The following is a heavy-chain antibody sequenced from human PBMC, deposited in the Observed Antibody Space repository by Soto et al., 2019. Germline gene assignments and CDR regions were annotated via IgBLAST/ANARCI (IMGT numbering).Heavy chain of an antibody. D-gene: IGHD6-6*01. CDR2: IYYSGST. J-gene: IGHJ4*02. V-gene: IGHV4-31*03. CDR1: GGSISSGGYY. CDR3: ARDKEYSFDY. Sequence: SETLSLTCTVSGGSISSGGYYWSWIRQHPGKGLEWIGYIYYSGSTYYNPSLKSRVTISVDTSKNQFSLKLSSVTAADTAVYYCARDKEYSFDYWGQGTLVTAPQ.